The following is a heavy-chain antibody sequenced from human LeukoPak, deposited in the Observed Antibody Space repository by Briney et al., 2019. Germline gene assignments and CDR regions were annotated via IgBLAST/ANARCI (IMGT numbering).Heavy chain of an antibody. CDR3: ARDHNYGSDY. Sequence: GGSLRLSCAASGFTFRSYWVSWVRQAPGKGLEWVANIKEDGSEKYYVDSVKGRFTISRDSAKNSLYLQMNSLRVEDTAVYYCARDHNYGSDYWGQGTLVTVSS. CDR2: IKEDGSEK. CDR1: GFTFRSYW. J-gene: IGHJ4*02. D-gene: IGHD5-18*01. V-gene: IGHV3-7*03.